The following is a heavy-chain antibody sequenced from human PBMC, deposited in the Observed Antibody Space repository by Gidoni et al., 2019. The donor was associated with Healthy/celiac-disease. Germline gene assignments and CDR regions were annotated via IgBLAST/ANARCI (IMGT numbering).Heavy chain of an antibody. D-gene: IGHD5-12*01. CDR2: IYYSGSS. CDR3: VREHGGYVSGYFDY. J-gene: IGHJ4*02. CDR1: GGSLSTYY. V-gene: IGHV4-59*01. Sequence: QVQLQESGPGLVKPSETLSLTCTVSGGSLSTYYWSWIRQPPGKGLEWIGYIYYSGSSNYNPSLKSRVTISVDTSKHQFSLRLSSVTAADTAVYYCVREHGGYVSGYFDYWGQGTLVTVSS.